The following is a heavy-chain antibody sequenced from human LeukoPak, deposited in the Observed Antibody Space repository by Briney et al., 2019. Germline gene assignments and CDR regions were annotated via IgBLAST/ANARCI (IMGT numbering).Heavy chain of an antibody. V-gene: IGHV1-2*02. CDR1: GYTFTGYY. Sequence: ASVKVSCKASGYTFTGYYIHWVRQAPGQGLEWMGWIAPISGDTDYAQKLQGRVTMTRDTSISTAYMELNRLRTDDTAVYYCEREVVAGLLWFGEIPSYMDVWGKGTTVTISS. J-gene: IGHJ6*03. D-gene: IGHD3-10*01. CDR2: IAPISGDT. CDR3: EREVVAGLLWFGEIPSYMDV.